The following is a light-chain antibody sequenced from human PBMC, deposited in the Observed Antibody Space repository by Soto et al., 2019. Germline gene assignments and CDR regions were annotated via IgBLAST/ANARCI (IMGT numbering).Light chain of an antibody. Sequence: VLTQSPGTLSLSPGESATLSCRASQSVSSSYLAWYQQKPRQAPRLIIYGAYTRATGIPARFSGSGSGTEFTLTISSLQSEDFAVYYCQQYNNWPPITCGQGTRLEIK. CDR2: GAY. V-gene: IGKV3-15*01. CDR3: QQYNNWPPIT. J-gene: IGKJ5*01. CDR1: QSVSSSY.